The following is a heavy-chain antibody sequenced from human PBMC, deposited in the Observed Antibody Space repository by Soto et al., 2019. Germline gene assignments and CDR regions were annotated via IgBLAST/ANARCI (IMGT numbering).Heavy chain of an antibody. CDR2: ISSSSSYT. J-gene: IGHJ6*02. CDR1: GFTFSDYY. CDR3: GREPATAVVNCGMCV. Sequence: GGSLRLSCAASGFTFSDYYMSWIRQAPGKGLEWVSYISSSSSYTNYADSVKGRFTISRDNAKNSLYLQMNSLRAEDTAVYYFGREPATAVVNCGMCVWGQGTTVSLSS. V-gene: IGHV3-11*06. D-gene: IGHD6-13*01.